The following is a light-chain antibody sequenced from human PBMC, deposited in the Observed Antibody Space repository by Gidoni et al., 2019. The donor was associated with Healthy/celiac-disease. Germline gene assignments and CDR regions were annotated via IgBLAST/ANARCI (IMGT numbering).Light chain of an antibody. CDR1: QSVSSY. CDR3: QQRSNWPLA. V-gene: IGKV3-11*01. J-gene: IGKJ3*01. Sequence: EIVLTQSPATLSLSPGERATLYCRASQSVSSYLAWYQQKPGQAPRLLIYDASNRATGIPARFSGSGSGTDFTLTISSLEPEDFAVYYCQQRSNWPLAFXPXTKVDIK. CDR2: DAS.